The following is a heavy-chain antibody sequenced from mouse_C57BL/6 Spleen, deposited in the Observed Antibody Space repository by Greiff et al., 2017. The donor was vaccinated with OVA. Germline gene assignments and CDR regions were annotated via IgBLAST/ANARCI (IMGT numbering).Heavy chain of an antibody. V-gene: IGHV1-74*01. CDR2: IHPSDSDT. CDR1: GYTFTSYW. D-gene: IGHD1-1*01. CDR3: AIETTVVATDFDY. J-gene: IGHJ2*01. Sequence: QVQLKQPGAELVKPGASVKVSCKASGYTFTSYWMHWVKQRPGQGLEWIGRIHPSDSDTNYNQKFKGKATLTVDKSSSTAYMQLSSLTSEDSAVYYCAIETTVVATDFDYWGQGTTLTVSS.